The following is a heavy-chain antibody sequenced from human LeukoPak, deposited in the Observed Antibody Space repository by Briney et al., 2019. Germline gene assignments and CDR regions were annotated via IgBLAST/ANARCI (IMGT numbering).Heavy chain of an antibody. CDR1: GFTFSSYE. J-gene: IGHJ4*02. CDR3: ARAPSPYYYDSSGYYFGY. V-gene: IGHV3-48*03. D-gene: IGHD3-22*01. Sequence: GGSLRLSCAASGFTFSSYEMNWVRQAPGKGLEWVSYISSSGSTKYYADSVKGRFTISRDNAKNSLYLQMNSLRAEDTAVYYCARAPSPYYYDSSGYYFGYWGQGTLVTVSS. CDR2: ISSSGSTK.